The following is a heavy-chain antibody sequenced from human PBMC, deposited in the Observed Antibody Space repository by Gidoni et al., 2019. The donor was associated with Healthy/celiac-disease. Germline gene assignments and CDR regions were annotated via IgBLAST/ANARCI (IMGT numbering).Heavy chain of an antibody. CDR1: GYTFTGYY. D-gene: IGHD4-4*01. J-gene: IGHJ6*02. Sequence: QVQLVQSGAEVKKPGASVKVSCKASGYTFTGYYIHWVRQAPGQGLEWMGWINPNSGGTNYAQKFQGRVTMTRDTSISTAYMELSRLRSDDTAVYYCARTVTTTHYYYYGMDVWGQGTTVTVSS. CDR2: INPNSGGT. V-gene: IGHV1-2*02. CDR3: ARTVTTTHYYYYGMDV.